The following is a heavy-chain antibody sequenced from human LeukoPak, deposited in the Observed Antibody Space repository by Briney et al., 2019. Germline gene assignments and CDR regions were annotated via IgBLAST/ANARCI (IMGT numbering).Heavy chain of an antibody. V-gene: IGHV3-30*02. Sequence: GGSLRLSCAASGFTFSSYGMHWVRQAPGKGLEWVAFIRYDGSNKYYADSVKGRFTTSRDNSKNTLYLQMNSLRAEDTAVYYCAKLTRITIFSAFDYWGQGTLVTVSS. D-gene: IGHD3-9*01. CDR1: GFTFSSYG. CDR2: IRYDGSNK. J-gene: IGHJ4*02. CDR3: AKLTRITIFSAFDY.